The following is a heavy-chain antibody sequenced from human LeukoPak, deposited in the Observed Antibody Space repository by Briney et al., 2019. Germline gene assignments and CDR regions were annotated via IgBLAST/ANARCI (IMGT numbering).Heavy chain of an antibody. J-gene: IGHJ4*02. CDR3: ARDLRATSCYIDY. Sequence: ASVKVSCKASGYTFTSYYMHWVRQAPGQGLEWMGWINPKSGGTNYAQKFQGRVTMTRDTSISTAYMELSRLRSDDTAVYYCARDLRATSCYIDYWGQGTLVTVSS. D-gene: IGHD2-2*01. CDR1: GYTFTSYY. V-gene: IGHV1-2*02. CDR2: INPKSGGT.